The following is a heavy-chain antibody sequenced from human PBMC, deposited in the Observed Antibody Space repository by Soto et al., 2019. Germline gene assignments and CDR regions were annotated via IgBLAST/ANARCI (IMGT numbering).Heavy chain of an antibody. Sequence: GESLKISCKASGYGFTTNWISWVRQMPGKGMKCMGRIDPTDSYTDYGPSFEGHVTMSVDRSINTAYLEWSSLKASDSAMYYCARLTLAHDSSGYHIFDYWGQGTLVTVSS. CDR1: GYGFTTNW. CDR3: ARLTLAHDSSGYHIFDY. D-gene: IGHD3-22*01. CDR2: IDPTDSYT. J-gene: IGHJ4*02. V-gene: IGHV5-10-1*01.